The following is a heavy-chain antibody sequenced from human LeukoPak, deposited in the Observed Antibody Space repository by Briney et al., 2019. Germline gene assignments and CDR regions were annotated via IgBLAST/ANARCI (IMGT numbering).Heavy chain of an antibody. CDR1: GGSISSSSYY. D-gene: IGHD2-15*01. J-gene: IGHJ4*02. Sequence: SETLSLTCTVSGGSISSSSYYWGWIRQPPGKGLEWIGSIYYSGSTYYNPSLKSRVTISVDTSKNQFSLKLSSVTAADTAVYYCATRPSAYCSGGSCYADYWGQGIRVTVSS. V-gene: IGHV4-39*07. CDR2: IYYSGST. CDR3: ATRPSAYCSGGSCYADY.